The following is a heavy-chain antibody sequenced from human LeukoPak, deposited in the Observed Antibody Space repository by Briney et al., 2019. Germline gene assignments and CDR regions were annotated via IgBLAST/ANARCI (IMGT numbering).Heavy chain of an antibody. V-gene: IGHV1-69*01. Sequence: VSSVKVSCKASGGTFSSYAISWVRQAPGQGLKRMGGIIPIFGTANYAQKFQGRVTITADESTSTAYMQLSSLRSEDAGVYYCAKALKGYINSWYVGFLYFEYWGQGTLVTVSS. CDR2: IIPIFGTA. J-gene: IGHJ4*02. CDR1: GGTFSSYA. CDR3: AKALKGYINSWYVGFLYFEY. D-gene: IGHD6-13*01.